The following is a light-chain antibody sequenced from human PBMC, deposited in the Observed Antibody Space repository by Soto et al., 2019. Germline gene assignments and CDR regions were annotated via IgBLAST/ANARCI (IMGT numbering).Light chain of an antibody. V-gene: IGKV3-20*01. Sequence: EIVLMQSPGTLSLSPGERATLSCRASQSVSSNYLVWYQQKPGQAPRLLIYGASSRATGIPDRFSGSGSGTDFTLTISRLEPEDFAVYYCQQYGSSPFTFGPGTKVDIK. CDR3: QQYGSSPFT. CDR1: QSVSSNY. CDR2: GAS. J-gene: IGKJ3*01.